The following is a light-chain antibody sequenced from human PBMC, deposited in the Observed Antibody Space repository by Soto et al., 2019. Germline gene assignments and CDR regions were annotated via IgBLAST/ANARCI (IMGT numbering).Light chain of an antibody. CDR2: SND. Sequence: QAVVTQAPSASGTPGQRVTISCSRGSSNMGSITVNWYQVLPGTAPKLLIYSNDQRPSGVPDRFSGSKSGTSASLAISGLQSEDVADYYCATWDVSLSGWVFGGGTKLTVL. V-gene: IGLV1-44*01. CDR3: ATWDVSLSGWV. CDR1: SSNMGSIT. J-gene: IGLJ3*02.